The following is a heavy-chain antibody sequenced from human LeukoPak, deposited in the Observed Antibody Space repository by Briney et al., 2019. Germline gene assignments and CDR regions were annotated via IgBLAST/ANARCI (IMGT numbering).Heavy chain of an antibody. D-gene: IGHD3-3*01. CDR3: ARDRREWLLCPSSWGYYYYMDV. J-gene: IGHJ6*03. CDR2: INPNSGGT. CDR1: GYTFTGYY. Sequence: ASVKVSCMASGYTFTGYYMHWVRQAPGQGLEWMGWINPNSGGTNYAQKFQGRVTMTRDTSISTAYMELSRLRSDDTAVYYCARDRREWLLCPSSWGYYYYMDVWGKGTTVTVSS. V-gene: IGHV1-2*02.